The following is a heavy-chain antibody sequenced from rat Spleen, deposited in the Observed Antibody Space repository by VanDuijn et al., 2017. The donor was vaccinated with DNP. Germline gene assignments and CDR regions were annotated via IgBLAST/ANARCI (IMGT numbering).Heavy chain of an antibody. CDR1: GFTFSDYY. CDR2: IGYDGDSN. D-gene: IGHD1-11*01. V-gene: IGHV5-22*01. J-gene: IGHJ2*01. Sequence: EVQLVESGGGLVQPGRSLKLSCAASGFTFSDYYMAWVRQTPTEGLEWVAYIGYDGDSNYNGDSVQGRFTISRDNAKSTLYLQMNSLRSEDMATYYCARYSLRRVWDYWGQGVVVTVSS. CDR3: ARYSLRRVWDY.